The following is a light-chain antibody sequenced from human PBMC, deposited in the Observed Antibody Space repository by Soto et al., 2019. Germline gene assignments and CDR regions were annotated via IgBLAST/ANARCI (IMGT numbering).Light chain of an antibody. Sequence: QLVLTQSPSASASLGASVKLTCTLSSGNSSYAIAWHQQQPAKGPRYLLKLHSDGSHSKGDGIPDRFSASSSGAERYLTISSLQSEDEADYYCQTWGTGIQVFGGGTKLTVL. CDR2: LHSDGSH. V-gene: IGLV4-69*01. CDR3: QTWGTGIQV. CDR1: SGNSSYA. J-gene: IGLJ2*01.